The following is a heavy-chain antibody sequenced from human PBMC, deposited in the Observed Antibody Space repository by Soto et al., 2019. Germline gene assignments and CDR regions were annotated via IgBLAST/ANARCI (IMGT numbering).Heavy chain of an antibody. D-gene: IGHD4-17*01. V-gene: IGHV1-69*01. CDR2: IIPIFGTA. CDR1: GGTFSSYA. Sequence: QVQLVQSGAEVQKPGSSVKVSCKASGGTFSSYAISWVRQAPGQGLEWMGGIIPIFGTANYAQKFQGRVTITADESTSTAYMELSSLRSEDTAVYYCARDWGYYGGNSRFYYYYGMDVWGQGTTVTVSS. J-gene: IGHJ6*02. CDR3: ARDWGYYGGNSRFYYYYGMDV.